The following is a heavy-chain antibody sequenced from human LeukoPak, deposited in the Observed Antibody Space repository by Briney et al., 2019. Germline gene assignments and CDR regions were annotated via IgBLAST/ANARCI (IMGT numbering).Heavy chain of an antibody. Sequence: GASVKVSCKASGYTFTSYGISWVRQAPGQGLEWXXXXSAYNGNTNYAQKLQGRVTMTTDTSTSTAYMELRSLRSDDTAVYYCARSYSSSWYGTYYFDYWGQGTLVTVSS. CDR1: GYTFTSYG. D-gene: IGHD6-13*01. J-gene: IGHJ4*02. CDR2: XSAYNGNT. V-gene: IGHV1-18*04. CDR3: ARSYSSSWYGTYYFDY.